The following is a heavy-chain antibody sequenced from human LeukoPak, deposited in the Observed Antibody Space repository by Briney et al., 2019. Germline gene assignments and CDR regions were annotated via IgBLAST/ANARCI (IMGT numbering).Heavy chain of an antibody. Sequence: SETLSLTCTVSGGSISSYYWSWIRQPPGKGLEWIGYIYYSGSTNYNPSLKSRVTISVDTSKNQFSLKLSSVTAADTAVYYCARSTGYSGYDSPDDAFDIWGQGTMVTVSS. CDR1: GGSISSYY. CDR2: IYYSGST. J-gene: IGHJ3*02. CDR3: ARSTGYSGYDSPDDAFDI. D-gene: IGHD5-12*01. V-gene: IGHV4-59*01.